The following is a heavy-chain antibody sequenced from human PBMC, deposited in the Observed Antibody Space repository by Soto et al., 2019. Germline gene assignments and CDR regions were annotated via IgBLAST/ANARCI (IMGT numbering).Heavy chain of an antibody. J-gene: IGHJ5*02. Sequence: QVQLVQSGAEVRKPGASVKVSCKASGCIFSGNYLHWVRRAPGQGLEWMAWINAKNGATNYAQKFRGRATVTRDTSISTTYLELSGLTSDDTAVYYCARAREVSSGWFDHWGQGTQVTVSP. V-gene: IGHV1-2*02. D-gene: IGHD6-19*01. CDR2: INAKNGAT. CDR3: ARAREVSSGWFDH. CDR1: GCIFSGNY.